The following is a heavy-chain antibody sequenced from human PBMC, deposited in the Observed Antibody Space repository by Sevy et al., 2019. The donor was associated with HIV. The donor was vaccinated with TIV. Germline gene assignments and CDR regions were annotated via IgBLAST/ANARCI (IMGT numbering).Heavy chain of an antibody. V-gene: IGHV3-53*01. D-gene: IGHD3-22*01. Sequence: GGSLRLSCAASGFTVSDNYMSWVRQAPGKGLEWVSVIYSDGSTYYADSVKGRLTISRDNSKNTLYLQMNSLRAEDTAVYYCANHASDYDSSGYLERDAFDIWGQGTMVTVSS. CDR2: IYSDGST. CDR3: ANHASDYDSSGYLERDAFDI. CDR1: GFTVSDNY. J-gene: IGHJ3*02.